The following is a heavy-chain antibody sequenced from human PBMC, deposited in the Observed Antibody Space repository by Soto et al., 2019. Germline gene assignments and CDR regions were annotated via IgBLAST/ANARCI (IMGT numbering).Heavy chain of an antibody. CDR2: ISHSGST. J-gene: IGHJ4*02. V-gene: IGHV4-31*03. CDR3: PIEYTYGSNFFDC. D-gene: IGHD5-18*01. CDR1: GGSISSAAYY. Sequence: QVQLQESGPGLVKPSQTLSLTCTVSGGSISSAAYYWSWIRQHPGKGLEWIGYISHSGSTYYTPSLNSRVIISADTSKNQFSVNLTSVTAADTAVSYCPIEYTYGSNFFDCWGQGALVTVSS.